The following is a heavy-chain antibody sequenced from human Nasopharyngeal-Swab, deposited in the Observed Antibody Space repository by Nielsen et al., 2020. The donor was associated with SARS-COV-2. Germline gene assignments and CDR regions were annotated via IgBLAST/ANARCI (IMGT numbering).Heavy chain of an antibody. J-gene: IGHJ6*03. V-gene: IGHV3-7*05. CDR3: ARDYYDSSGYYLLPGYYYYYYMDV. CDR2: IKQDGSEK. Sequence: VRQAPGKGLEWVATIKQDGSEKYYVDSVKGRFTISRDNAKNSLYLQMNSLRAEDTAVYYCARDYYDSSGYYLLPGYYYYYYMDVWGKGTTVTVSS. D-gene: IGHD3-22*01.